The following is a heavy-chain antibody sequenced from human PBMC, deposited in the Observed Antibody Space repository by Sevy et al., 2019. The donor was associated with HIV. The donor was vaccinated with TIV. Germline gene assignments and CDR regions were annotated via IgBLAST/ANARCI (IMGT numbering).Heavy chain of an antibody. J-gene: IGHJ4*02. CDR2: ISYDGSKK. V-gene: IGHV3-30*18. CDR3: AKEGGGRFGGLGVDDY. Sequence: GGSLRLSCAASGFTFSSYGMNWVRQAPGKGLEWVAVISYDGSKKYYADSVKGRFTNSRDNSKNTLYLKMNSRRAEDMAVYDCAKEGGGRFGGLGVDDYWGQGTLVTVSS. D-gene: IGHD3-10*01. CDR1: GFTFSSYG.